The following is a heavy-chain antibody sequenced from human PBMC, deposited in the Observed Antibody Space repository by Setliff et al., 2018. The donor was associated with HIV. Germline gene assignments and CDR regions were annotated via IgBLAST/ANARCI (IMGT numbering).Heavy chain of an antibody. D-gene: IGHD3-22*01. V-gene: IGHV1-69*13. J-gene: IGHJ3*02. CDR1: GGTFSSYA. CDR3: ARHYYREGFDI. CDR2: IIPIFGPT. Sequence: SVKVSCKASGGTFSSYAISWVRQAPGQGLEWMGGIIPIFGPTNYAQKFQGRVTITADESTTAAYMELSSLRFEDTAVYYCARHYYREGFDIWGQGTMVTVSS.